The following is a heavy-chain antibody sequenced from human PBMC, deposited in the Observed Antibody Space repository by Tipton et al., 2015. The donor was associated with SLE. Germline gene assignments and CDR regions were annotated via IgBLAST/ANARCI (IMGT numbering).Heavy chain of an antibody. CDR2: ISGNGLVI. CDR1: GFRFTTYE. CDR3: ARDPEWGAVDY. D-gene: IGHD3-3*01. V-gene: IGHV3-48*03. J-gene: IGHJ4*02. Sequence: GSLRLSCADSGFRFTTYEMNWVRQAPGKGMEWLSYISGNGLVIHYADSVQGRFTISRDNAKNSLYLQMDSLRAEDTAVYSCARDPEWGAVDYWGQGILVTVSS.